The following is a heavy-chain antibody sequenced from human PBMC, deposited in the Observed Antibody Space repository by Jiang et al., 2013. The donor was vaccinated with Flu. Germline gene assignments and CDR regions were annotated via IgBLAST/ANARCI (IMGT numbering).Heavy chain of an antibody. V-gene: IGHV3-49*02. CDR3: NLPGDSSGYAYYYYGMDV. J-gene: IGHJ6*04. CDR2: IRSKAYGGTT. Sequence: MSWVRQAPGKGLEWVGFIRSKAYGGTTEYAASVKGRFTISRDDSKSIAYLQMNSLKTEDTAVYYCNLPGDSSGYAYYYYGMDVWGKGTTVTVSS. D-gene: IGHD3-22*01.